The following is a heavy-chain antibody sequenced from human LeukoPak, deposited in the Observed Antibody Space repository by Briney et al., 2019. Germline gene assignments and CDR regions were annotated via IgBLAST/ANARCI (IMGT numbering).Heavy chain of an antibody. V-gene: IGHV3-23*01. Sequence: GGSLRLSCAASGFTFSSHGMNWVRQAPGKGLEWVSGISPSGGITYYTDSVKGRFTISRDNSKNTQSLQMNSLRAEDTAVYYCARYYYGSGSYYFFDYWGQGTLVTVSS. J-gene: IGHJ4*02. CDR1: GFTFSSHG. CDR2: ISPSGGIT. CDR3: ARYYYGSGSYYFFDY. D-gene: IGHD3-10*01.